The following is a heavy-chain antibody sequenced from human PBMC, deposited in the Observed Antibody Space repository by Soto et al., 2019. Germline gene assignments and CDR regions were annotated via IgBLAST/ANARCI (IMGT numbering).Heavy chain of an antibody. CDR2: ISSDGSKT. CDR3: ARAGQQVAVFDY. D-gene: IGHD6-13*01. J-gene: IGHJ4*02. CDR1: GCSFSAYS. Sequence: QGHLVESGGGVVQAGRSLRLSCAASGCSFSAYSMHWVRQAPGKGLEWVAVISSDGSKTYYAGSLKGRFTVSRDNSKNILYLQMNSLRAEDTAVYYCARAGQQVAVFDYWGQGTEVTVSS. V-gene: IGHV3-30-3*01.